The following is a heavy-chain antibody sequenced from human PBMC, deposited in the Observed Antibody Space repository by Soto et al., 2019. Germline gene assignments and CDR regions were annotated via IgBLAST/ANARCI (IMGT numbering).Heavy chain of an antibody. J-gene: IGHJ5*02. CDR3: AKRSYSYDPSAFYSWFVP. V-gene: IGHV5-51*01. CDR1: GYRFTSYW. Sequence: PGKPMKNSCKGSGYRFTSYWIRWVRHIHGKLLDGMDIIYLGDSDTSYNPYFQGQVTISADKSISNAYLQCNSLKASDTAIYYCAKRSYSYDPSAFYSWFVPWGKGTQVTESS. CDR2: IYLGDSDT. D-gene: IGHD3-22*01.